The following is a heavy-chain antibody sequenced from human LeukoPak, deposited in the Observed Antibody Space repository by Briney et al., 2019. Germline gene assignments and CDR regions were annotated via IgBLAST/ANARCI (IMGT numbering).Heavy chain of an antibody. D-gene: IGHD3-10*01. CDR3: ARGDYYGSRGDY. V-gene: IGHV3-23*01. CDR2: ISGSGSTT. CDR1: GFTFSTYA. J-gene: IGHJ4*02. Sequence: PGESLKISCAASGFTFSTYAMSWVRQAPGKGLEWVSAISGSGSTTYYGDSVKGRFTVSRDNSKNTLYLQMNSLRAEDTAVYYCARGDYYGSRGDYWGQGTLVTVSS.